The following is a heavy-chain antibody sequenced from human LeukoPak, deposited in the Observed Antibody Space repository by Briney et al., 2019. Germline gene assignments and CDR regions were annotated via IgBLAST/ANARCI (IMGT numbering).Heavy chain of an antibody. CDR1: GFTVSSNY. CDR2: IYSGGST. Sequence: GGSLRLSCAASGFTVSSNYMSWVRQAPGKGLEWVSVIYSGGSTYYADSVKGRFTISRDNSKSTLYLQMNSLRAEDTAVYYCARRGIAVAENVWGQGTTVTVSS. CDR3: ARRGIAVAENV. V-gene: IGHV3-53*01. J-gene: IGHJ6*02. D-gene: IGHD6-19*01.